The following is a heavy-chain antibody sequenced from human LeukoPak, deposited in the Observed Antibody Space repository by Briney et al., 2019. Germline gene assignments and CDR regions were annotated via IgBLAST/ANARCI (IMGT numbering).Heavy chain of an antibody. CDR2: IYYTGST. Sequence: SETLSLTCIVSGVSISSYYWNWIRQPPGKGLEWIGNIYYTGSTKYNPSLKSRVTISVDMPKYQFSLKLTSVTATDTAVYYCARSESSGAYEWFDTWGQGTPVTVSS. CDR1: GVSISSYY. CDR3: ARSESSGAYEWFDT. V-gene: IGHV4-59*08. J-gene: IGHJ5*02. D-gene: IGHD3-22*01.